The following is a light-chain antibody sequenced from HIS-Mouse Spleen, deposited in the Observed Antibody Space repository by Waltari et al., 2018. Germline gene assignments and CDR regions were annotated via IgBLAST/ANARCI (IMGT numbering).Light chain of an antibody. Sequence: SYELTQPPSVSVSPGQTARITCSGDALPKQYAYWYQQKPGQAPVLVIYKDSERPSGSPERFSGSRSGTTVTLTISGVQAEDEADYYCQSADSSGTYEVFGGGTKLTVL. CDR1: ALPKQY. CDR3: QSADSSGTYEV. J-gene: IGLJ2*01. CDR2: KDS. V-gene: IGLV3-25*03.